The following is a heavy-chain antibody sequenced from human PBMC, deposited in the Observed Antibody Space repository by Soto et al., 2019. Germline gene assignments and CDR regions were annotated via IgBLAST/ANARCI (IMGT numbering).Heavy chain of an antibody. CDR2: IYYSGST. D-gene: IGHD6-19*01. CDR1: GGSISSSSYY. J-gene: IGHJ4*02. CDR3: ARAKDVEAVAGIPYFDY. V-gene: IGHV4-39*01. Sequence: PSETLSLTCTVSGGSISSSSYYWGWIRQPPGKRMEWIGSIYYSGSTYYNPSLKSRVTISVDTSKNQFSLKLSSVTAADTAVYYCARAKDVEAVAGIPYFDYWGQGTLVTVSS.